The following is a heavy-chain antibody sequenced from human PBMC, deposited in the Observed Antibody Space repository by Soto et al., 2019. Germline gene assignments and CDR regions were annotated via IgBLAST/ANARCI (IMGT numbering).Heavy chain of an antibody. CDR1: GGSVSSYL. Sequence: SETLSLTCSVSGGSVSSYLWSWIRQSPGKGLEWIGYIYNSGSTKYNPSLKSRVSMSVDKSKNQFSLRLNAVTAADTAVYYCAFGDSLGPLVYWGPGTLVTVFS. CDR2: IYNSGST. D-gene: IGHD3-10*01. V-gene: IGHV4-59*02. J-gene: IGHJ4*02. CDR3: AFGDSLGPLVY.